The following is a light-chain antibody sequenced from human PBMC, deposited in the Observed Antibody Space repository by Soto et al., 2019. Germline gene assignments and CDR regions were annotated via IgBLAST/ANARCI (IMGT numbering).Light chain of an antibody. CDR3: QSYDSSLSAYV. CDR1: SSNIGAGYD. Sequence: QSVLTQPPSVSGAPGQRVTISCTGSSSNIGAGYDLHWYQQLPGTAPKLLIYDNTNRPSGVPDRFSGSKSGTSASLAIAGXQAEDEADYYCQSYDSSLSAYVFGTGTK. V-gene: IGLV1-40*01. CDR2: DNT. J-gene: IGLJ1*01.